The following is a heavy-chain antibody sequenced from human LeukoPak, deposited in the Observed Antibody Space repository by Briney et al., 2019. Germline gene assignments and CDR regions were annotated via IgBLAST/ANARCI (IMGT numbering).Heavy chain of an antibody. CDR1: GYSFTTYW. D-gene: IGHD5-24*01. Sequence: GESLKISCKGSGYSFTTYWIGWVRQMPGKGLEWMGIIYPGDCDTRYSPSFQGQVTISADKSLNTAYLQWNSLKASDTAMYYCARSHCVEMPAIMYFDLWGRATLVTVSS. CDR3: ARSHCVEMPAIMYFDL. CDR2: IYPGDCDT. V-gene: IGHV5-51*01. J-gene: IGHJ2*01.